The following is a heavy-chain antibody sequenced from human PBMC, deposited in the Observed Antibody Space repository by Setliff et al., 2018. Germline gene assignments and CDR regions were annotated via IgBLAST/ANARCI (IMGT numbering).Heavy chain of an antibody. CDR2: IYYSGNT. CDR1: GGSIDSHY. V-gene: IGHV4-59*11. D-gene: IGHD3-3*01. Sequence: SETLSLTCSVSGGSIDSHYWSWIRQPPGKGLEWIGSIYYSGNTNYNPSHKSRVTISIDTSKNQFSLKLSSVTAADTAVYHCARGKTFFGAFIRAFDIWGQGRMVTVSS. CDR3: ARGKTFFGAFIRAFDI. J-gene: IGHJ3*02.